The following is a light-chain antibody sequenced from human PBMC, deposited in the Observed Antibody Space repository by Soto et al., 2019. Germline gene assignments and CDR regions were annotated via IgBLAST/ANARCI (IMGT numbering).Light chain of an antibody. Sequence: EIVLTQSPGTLSLSAGERATLSCRASQSFDSRYLAWYQQRRGQAPRLLIYGSVSRATGIPDRFSGSGSGTDFTLTISRLEPEDFAVYHCQQYGDSPLTFGGGTKVDIK. CDR1: QSFDSRY. CDR3: QQYGDSPLT. J-gene: IGKJ4*01. V-gene: IGKV3-20*01. CDR2: GSV.